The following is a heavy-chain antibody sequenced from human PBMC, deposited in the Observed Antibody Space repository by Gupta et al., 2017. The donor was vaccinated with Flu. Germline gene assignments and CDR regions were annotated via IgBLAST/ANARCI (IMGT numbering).Heavy chain of an antibody. Sequence: QVQLQESGPGLVKPSETLSLTCTVSGGSISSYYWSWIRQPPGKGLEWIGYIYYSGSTNYNPSLKSRVTISVDTSKNQFSLKLSSVTTADTAVYYCARRRDSYGSGYFDYWGQGTLVTVSS. CDR3: ARRRDSYGSGYFDY. D-gene: IGHD3-10*01. CDR2: IYYSGST. V-gene: IGHV4-59*08. J-gene: IGHJ4*02. CDR1: GGSISSYY.